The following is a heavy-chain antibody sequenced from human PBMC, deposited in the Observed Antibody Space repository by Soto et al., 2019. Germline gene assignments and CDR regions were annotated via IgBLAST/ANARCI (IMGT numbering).Heavy chain of an antibody. D-gene: IGHD2-15*01. CDR3: ARWSYLDY. CDR2: ISGSDGKT. Sequence: GSLRLSCAASGFSFSSYAMSWVRQAPGKGLEWVSTISGSDGKTFYADSVKGRFSISRDTSDNMLYLQMNSLRDDDTAVYYCARWSYLDYWGQGARVTVSS. J-gene: IGHJ4*02. V-gene: IGHV3-23*01. CDR1: GFSFSSYA.